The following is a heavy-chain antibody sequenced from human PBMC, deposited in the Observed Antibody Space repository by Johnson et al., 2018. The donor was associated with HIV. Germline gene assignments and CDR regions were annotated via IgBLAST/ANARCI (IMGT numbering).Heavy chain of an antibody. V-gene: IGHV3-30*03. CDR1: GFAFSSYG. Sequence: QVQLVESGGGVVQPGRSLRLSCAASGFAFSSYGMHWVRQAPGKGLEWVAIISYDGSNKYYADSVKGRFTISRDNSKNTLYLQMNSLRAEDTAVYYCARDQGGSYYAACDIWGQGTMVIVSS. CDR2: ISYDGSNK. J-gene: IGHJ3*02. CDR3: ARDQGGSYYAACDI. D-gene: IGHD1-26*01.